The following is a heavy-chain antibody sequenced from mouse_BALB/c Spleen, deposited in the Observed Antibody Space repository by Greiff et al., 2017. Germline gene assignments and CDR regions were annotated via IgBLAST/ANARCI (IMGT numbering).Heavy chain of an antibody. D-gene: IGHD2-4*01. CDR1: GYTFTEYT. CDR2: INPNNGGT. CDR3: ASDYDFTHYAMDY. Sequence: VQLKQSGPELVKPGASVKISCKTSGYTFTEYTMHWVKQSHGKSLEWIGGINPNNGGTSYNQKFKGKATLTVDKSSSTAYMELRSLTSEDSAVYYCASDYDFTHYAMDYWGQGTSVTVSS. J-gene: IGHJ4*01. V-gene: IGHV1-18*01.